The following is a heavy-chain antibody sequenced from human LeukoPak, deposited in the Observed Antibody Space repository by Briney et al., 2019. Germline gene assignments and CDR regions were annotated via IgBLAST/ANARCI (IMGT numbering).Heavy chain of an antibody. Sequence: SETLSLTCTVSGGSISTYYWSWIRQPPGKGLEWIGYIYYSGSANYNPSLKSRVTISVDTSKNQFSLKLSSVTAADTAMYFCARSSLAVYFDYWGQGTLVTASS. V-gene: IGHV4-59*08. CDR2: IYYSGSA. J-gene: IGHJ4*02. CDR1: GGSISTYY. CDR3: ARSSLAVYFDY.